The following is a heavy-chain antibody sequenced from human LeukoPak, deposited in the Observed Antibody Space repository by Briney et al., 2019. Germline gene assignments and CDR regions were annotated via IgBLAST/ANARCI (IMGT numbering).Heavy chain of an antibody. J-gene: IGHJ2*01. Sequence: GFLRLSCAASGFTFTRYWMSRVRQAPGKGLEWVANINQDASEQFYVDSVKGRFTISRDNTKNSLYLQMNSLRVEDTALYYCAKDGTDWYFDVWGRGILVTVSS. D-gene: IGHD6-13*01. CDR3: AKDGTDWYFDV. CDR1: GFTFTRYW. CDR2: INQDASEQ. V-gene: IGHV3-7*01.